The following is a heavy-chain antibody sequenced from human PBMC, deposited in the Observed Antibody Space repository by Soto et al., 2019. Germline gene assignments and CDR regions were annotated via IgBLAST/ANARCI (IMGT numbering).Heavy chain of an antibody. CDR1: GGSISSGGYY. V-gene: IGHV4-31*03. Sequence: QVQLQESGPGLVKPSQTLSLTCTVSGGSISSGGYYWSWIRQHPGKGLEWIGYIYYSGSTYYNPSKKSRVNISVDTSKNQFSLKLSSVTAADTAVYYCARGGMYYYDPVDYWGQGTLVTVSS. D-gene: IGHD3-22*01. CDR2: IYYSGST. J-gene: IGHJ4*02. CDR3: ARGGMYYYDPVDY.